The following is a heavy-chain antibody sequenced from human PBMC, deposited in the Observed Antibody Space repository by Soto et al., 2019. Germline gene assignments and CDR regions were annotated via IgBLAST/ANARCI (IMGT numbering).Heavy chain of an antibody. V-gene: IGHV1-18*01. CDR3: ARDGAITMVRGVSPPIYYYYGMDV. CDR1: GYTFTSYG. D-gene: IGHD3-10*01. CDR2: ISAYNGNT. Sequence: ASVKVSCKASGYTFTSYGISWVRQAPGQGLEWMGWISAYNGNTNYAQKLQGRVTVTTDTSTSTAYMELRSLRSDDTAVYYCARDGAITMVRGVSPPIYYYYGMDVWGQGTTVTVSS. J-gene: IGHJ6*02.